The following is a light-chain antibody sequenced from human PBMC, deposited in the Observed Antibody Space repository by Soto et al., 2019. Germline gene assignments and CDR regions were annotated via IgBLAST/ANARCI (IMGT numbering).Light chain of an antibody. Sequence: QSALTQPPSASGSPGQSVTISCTGTSSDVGGYNYVSWYQQHPGKAPKLMIYDVTKRPSGVPDRFSGSKSGNTASLTVSGLQAEDEADYYCSPYAGSNNYWVFGGGTKLTVL. CDR2: DVT. J-gene: IGLJ3*02. CDR3: SPYAGSNNYWV. V-gene: IGLV2-8*01. CDR1: SSDVGGYNY.